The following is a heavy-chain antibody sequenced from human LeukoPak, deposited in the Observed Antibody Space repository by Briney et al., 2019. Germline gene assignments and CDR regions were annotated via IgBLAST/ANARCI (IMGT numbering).Heavy chain of an antibody. Sequence: GGSLRLSCAGSGFTFSRYWMHWVRQTPGKGLVWVSCISADGSVTRYADSVKGRFTISRDNTKSTLYLQMHSLRAEDTAVYYCATAGGDGSRMGFDPWGQGTLVTVSS. CDR1: GFTFSRYW. V-gene: IGHV3-74*01. CDR3: ATAGGDGSRMGFDP. CDR2: ISADGSVT. D-gene: IGHD2-15*01. J-gene: IGHJ5*02.